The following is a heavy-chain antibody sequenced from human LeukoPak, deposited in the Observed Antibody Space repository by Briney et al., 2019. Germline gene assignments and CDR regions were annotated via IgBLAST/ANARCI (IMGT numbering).Heavy chain of an antibody. CDR2: ISWNSGSI. CDR1: GFTFDDYA. V-gene: IGHV3-9*01. J-gene: IGHJ4*02. D-gene: IGHD1-7*01. Sequence: GGSLRLSCAASGFTFDDYAMHWVRQAPGKGLEWVSGISWNSGSIGYADSVKGRFTISRDNAKNSLYLQMNSLRAQDTPLYYTAKEMGELYALDYWGQGTLVTFSS. CDR3: AKEMGELYALDY.